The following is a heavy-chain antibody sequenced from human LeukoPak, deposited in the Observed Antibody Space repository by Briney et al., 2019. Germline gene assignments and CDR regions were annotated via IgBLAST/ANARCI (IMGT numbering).Heavy chain of an antibody. Sequence: PGGSLRLSCAASGFTFSSYSMNWVRQAPGKGLEWASYISSSSSTIYYADSVRGRFTISRDNSKNTVYLQVNSLRDEDTAVYYCARDLEAANTYYFDYWGQGTMVTVSS. V-gene: IGHV3-48*02. J-gene: IGHJ4*02. D-gene: IGHD6-13*01. CDR3: ARDLEAANTYYFDY. CDR2: ISSSSSTI. CDR1: GFTFSSYS.